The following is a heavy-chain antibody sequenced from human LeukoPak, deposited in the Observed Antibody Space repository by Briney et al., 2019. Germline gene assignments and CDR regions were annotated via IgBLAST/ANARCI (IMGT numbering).Heavy chain of an antibody. J-gene: IGHJ4*02. Sequence: PGGSLRLSCAASGFTFSSYAMSWVRQAPEKGLEWVSAISGGGGSTYYADSVKGRFTISRDNSKNTLYLQMNSLRAEDTAVYYCAKGHCSGGNCYPFDYWGQGTLVTVSS. CDR2: ISGGGGST. D-gene: IGHD2-15*01. CDR3: AKGHCSGGNCYPFDY. CDR1: GFTFSSYA. V-gene: IGHV3-23*01.